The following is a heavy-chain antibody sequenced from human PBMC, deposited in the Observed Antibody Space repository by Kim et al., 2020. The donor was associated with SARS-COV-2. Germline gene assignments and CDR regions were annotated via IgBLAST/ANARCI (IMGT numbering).Heavy chain of an antibody. CDR2: IYHNGRT. CDR1: GDSVSSNSYY. CDR3: ARVGLYSGSYYFDF. D-gene: IGHD1-26*01. Sequence: SETLSLTCTVSGDSVSSNSYYWSWIRQPPGKGLEWFGYIYHNGRTNYNPSLKSRVTVSVDTSKNQFSLRLRSVTAADTAVYYRARVGLYSGSYYFDFWG. J-gene: IGHJ4*01. V-gene: IGHV4-61*01.